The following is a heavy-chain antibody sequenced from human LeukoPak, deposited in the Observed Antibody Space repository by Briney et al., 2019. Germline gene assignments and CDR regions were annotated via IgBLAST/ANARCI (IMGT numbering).Heavy chain of an antibody. CDR1: GFTFSSYG. Sequence: PGGALRLSCAFSGFTFSSYGMHWVRQAPGKGLEWVAVISYDGSNKYYADSVKGRFTISRDNSKNTLYLQMNSLRAEDTAVYYCAKVPLTSTVTTPDAFDIWGQGTMVTVSS. J-gene: IGHJ3*02. D-gene: IGHD4-17*01. CDR3: AKVPLTSTVTTPDAFDI. CDR2: ISYDGSNK. V-gene: IGHV3-30*18.